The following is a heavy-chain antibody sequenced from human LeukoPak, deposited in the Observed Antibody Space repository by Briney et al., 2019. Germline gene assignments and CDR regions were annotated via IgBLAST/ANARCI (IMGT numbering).Heavy chain of an antibody. J-gene: IGHJ4*02. D-gene: IGHD5-24*01. V-gene: IGHV1-69*04. Sequence: SVKVSCKASGGTFSSYAISWVRQAPGQGLEWMGRIIPILGIANYAQKFQGRVTITADKSTSTAYMELSSLRSEDTAVYYCARDGPGLDGYNFDYWGQGTLVTVSS. CDR2: IIPILGIA. CDR1: GGTFSSYA. CDR3: ARDGPGLDGYNFDY.